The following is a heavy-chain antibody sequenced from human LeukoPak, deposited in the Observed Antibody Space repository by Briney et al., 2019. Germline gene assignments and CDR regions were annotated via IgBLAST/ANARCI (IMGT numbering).Heavy chain of an antibody. CDR1: GGSISSYY. Sequence: SETLSLTCTVSGGSISSYYWSWIRQPPGKGLEWIGEINHSGSTNYNPSLESRVTISVDRSKNQFSLKLSSVTAADTAMFYCARVRDPYYYYMDVWGKGTTVTVSS. J-gene: IGHJ6*03. CDR3: ARVRDPYYYYMDV. CDR2: INHSGST. V-gene: IGHV4-34*01. D-gene: IGHD5-24*01.